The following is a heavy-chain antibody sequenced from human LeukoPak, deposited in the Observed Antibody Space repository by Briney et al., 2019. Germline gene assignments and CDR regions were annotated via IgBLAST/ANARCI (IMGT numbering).Heavy chain of an antibody. CDR3: ARDDRGWELPYQQYYYYMDV. CDR1: GGSISRYY. CDR2: IYYSGST. J-gene: IGHJ6*03. D-gene: IGHD2-15*01. V-gene: IGHV4-59*01. Sequence: SETLSLTCIVSGGSISRYYWSWIRQPPGKGLEWIGYIYYSGSTSYNPSLKSRLTISVDTSLNQFSLKLNSVTAADTAVYYCARDDRGWELPYQQYYYYMDVWGKGTTVTVSS.